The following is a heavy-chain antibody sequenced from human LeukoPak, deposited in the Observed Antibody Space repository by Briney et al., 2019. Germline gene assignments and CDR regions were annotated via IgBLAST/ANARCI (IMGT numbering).Heavy chain of an antibody. CDR1: GYTFTSHG. Sequence: ASVKVSCKASGYTFTSHGISWVRQAPGQGLEWMGWISAYNGNTNYAQKLQGRVTMTTDTSTSTAYMELRSLRSDDTAVYYCAREELYCSSTSCSASWFDPWGQGTLVTVSS. J-gene: IGHJ5*02. V-gene: IGHV1-18*01. CDR2: ISAYNGNT. CDR3: AREELYCSSTSCSASWFDP. D-gene: IGHD2-2*01.